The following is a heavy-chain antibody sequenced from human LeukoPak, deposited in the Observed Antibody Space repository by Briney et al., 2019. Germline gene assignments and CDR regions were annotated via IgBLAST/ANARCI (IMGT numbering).Heavy chain of an antibody. J-gene: IGHJ4*02. CDR2: INPNSGGT. CDR3: ARDPGGGYLYYFDY. V-gene: IGHV1-2*02. D-gene: IGHD3-16*01. Sequence: ASVKVSCKASGYTFTGYYMHWVRQAPGQGLEWMGWINPNSGGTSYAQKFQGRVTMTRDTSTSTVYMELSSLRSEDTAVYYCARDPGGGYLYYFDYWGQGTLVTVSS. CDR1: GYTFTGYY.